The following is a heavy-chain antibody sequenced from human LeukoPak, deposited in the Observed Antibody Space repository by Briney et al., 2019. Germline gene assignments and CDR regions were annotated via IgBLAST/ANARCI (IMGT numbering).Heavy chain of an antibody. CDR3: AKGPKLGDGFHCDY. CDR1: GFIFDNYA. Sequence: GGSLRLSCVASGFIFDNYALSWVRQAPGKGLEWVSGISGSADNTYYADSVKSRFTISRDISKNTVYLQMNNLRVDDTAVYYCAKGPKLGDGFHCDYWGQGTLVTVSS. CDR2: ISGSADNT. J-gene: IGHJ4*02. D-gene: IGHD5-24*01. V-gene: IGHV3-23*01.